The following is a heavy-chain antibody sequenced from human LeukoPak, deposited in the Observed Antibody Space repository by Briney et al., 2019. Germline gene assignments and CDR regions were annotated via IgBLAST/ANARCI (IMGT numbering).Heavy chain of an antibody. CDR3: ARHPAYYYDSSGYYPDSRWFDP. CDR1: GYSFTSYW. J-gene: IGHJ5*02. CDR2: IYLGDSDT. D-gene: IGHD3-22*01. V-gene: IGHV5-51*01. Sequence: GESLKIPCKGSGYSFTSYWIGWVRQMPGKGLEWMGIIYLGDSDTRYSPSFQGQVTISADKSISTAYLQWSSLKASDTAMYYCARHPAYYYDSSGYYPDSRWFDPWGQGTLVTVSS.